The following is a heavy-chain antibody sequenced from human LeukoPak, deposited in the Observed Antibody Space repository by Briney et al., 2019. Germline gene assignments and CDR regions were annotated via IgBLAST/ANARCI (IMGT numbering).Heavy chain of an antibody. V-gene: IGHV3-21*01. CDR2: ISSSSSYI. CDR1: GFTFSSYS. CDR3: ARARQSYYYMDV. J-gene: IGHJ6*03. Sequence: GGSLRLSCAASGFTFSSYSMNWVRQAPGKGLEWVSSISSSSSYIYYADSVEGRFTISRDNAKNSLYLQMNSPRAEDTAVYYCARARQSYYYMDVWGKGTTVTVSS.